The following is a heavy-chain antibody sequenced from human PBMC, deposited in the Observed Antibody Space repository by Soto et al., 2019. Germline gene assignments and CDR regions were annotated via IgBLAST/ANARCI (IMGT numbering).Heavy chain of an antibody. Sequence: ASVKVSCKASGYTFTSYGISWVRQAPGQGLEWMGWISAYNGNTNYAQKLQGRVTMTRDTSTSTVYMELSSLRSEDTAVYYCARVLTTVTTRFDYWGQGTLVTVSS. D-gene: IGHD4-17*01. V-gene: IGHV1-18*01. CDR1: GYTFTSYG. CDR3: ARVLTTVTTRFDY. CDR2: ISAYNGNT. J-gene: IGHJ4*02.